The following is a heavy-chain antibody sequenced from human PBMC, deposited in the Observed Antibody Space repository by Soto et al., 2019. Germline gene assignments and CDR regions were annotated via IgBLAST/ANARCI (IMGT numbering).Heavy chain of an antibody. Sequence: QVQLQESGPGLVKPSQTLSLTCTVSGGSISSGGYYWNWIRQHPGKGLGWIGYIYYSGSNSYNPSPXRXXTISVDTTKNQFSLKLSSVTAADTAVCCCAREPRAWGQGTLVTVSS. V-gene: IGHV4-31*03. CDR1: GGSISSGGYY. CDR3: AREPRA. J-gene: IGHJ5*02. CDR2: IYYSGSN.